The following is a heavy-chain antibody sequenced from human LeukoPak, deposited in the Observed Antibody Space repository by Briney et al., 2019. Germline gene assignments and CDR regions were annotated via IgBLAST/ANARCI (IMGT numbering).Heavy chain of an antibody. J-gene: IGHJ4*02. CDR3: AKDDVDYDFWSGYLYYFDY. D-gene: IGHD3-3*01. CDR2: ISGSGGST. V-gene: IGHV3-23*01. Sequence: GGSLRLSCAASGFTFSNYGMSWVRQAPGKGLEWVSAISGSGGSTYYADSVKGRFTISRDNSKNTLYLQMNSLRAEDTAVYYCAKDDVDYDFWSGYLYYFDYWGQGTLVTVSS. CDR1: GFTFSNYG.